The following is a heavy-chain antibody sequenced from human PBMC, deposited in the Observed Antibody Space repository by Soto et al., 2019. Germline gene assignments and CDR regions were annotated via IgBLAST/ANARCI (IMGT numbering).Heavy chain of an antibody. D-gene: IGHD3-22*01. Sequence: PGEYLKISCKGSGYSLNSYWIGWVRQMPGKGLEWMGVIYPGDSDTRYSPTFQGQVTISADKSISTAYLQWSSLKASDTAMYYCARSYYYDSSSYYYARFDAFDIWGQGTMVTVSS. CDR2: IYPGDSDT. CDR1: GYSLNSYW. CDR3: ARSYYYDSSSYYYARFDAFDI. J-gene: IGHJ3*02. V-gene: IGHV5-51*01.